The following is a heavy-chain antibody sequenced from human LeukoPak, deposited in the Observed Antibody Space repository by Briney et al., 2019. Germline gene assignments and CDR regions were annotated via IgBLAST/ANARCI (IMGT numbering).Heavy chain of an antibody. Sequence: GASVKVSCKASGGTFSSYAISRVRQAPGQGLEWMGGIIPIFGTANYAQKFQGRVTITADESTSTAYMELSSLRSEDTAVYYCAREASYYDSSGYYCWGQGTLVTVSS. V-gene: IGHV1-69*01. CDR3: AREASYYDSSGYYC. CDR1: GGTFSSYA. J-gene: IGHJ4*02. D-gene: IGHD3-22*01. CDR2: IIPIFGTA.